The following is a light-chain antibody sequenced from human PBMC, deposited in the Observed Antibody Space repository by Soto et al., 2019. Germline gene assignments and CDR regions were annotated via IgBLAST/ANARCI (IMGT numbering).Light chain of an antibody. J-gene: IGLJ1*01. V-gene: IGLV2-14*01. Sequence: ALTQPASVSGSPGQSITISCTGTSSDVGGYNYVSWYQQHPGKAPKLMIYDVSNRPSGVSNRFSGSKSGNPASLTISGLQAEDEADYYCSSYTSSSTRVFGTGTKVTVL. CDR2: DVS. CDR1: SSDVGGYNY. CDR3: SSYTSSSTRV.